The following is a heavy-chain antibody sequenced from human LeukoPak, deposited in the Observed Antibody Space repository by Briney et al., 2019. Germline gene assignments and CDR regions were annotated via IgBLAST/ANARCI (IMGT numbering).Heavy chain of an antibody. J-gene: IGHJ5*02. CDR2: ISYDGSNK. D-gene: IGHD5-12*01. CDR1: GFTFSSYA. Sequence: GRSLRLSCAASGFTFSSYAMHWVRQAPGKGLEWVAVISYDGSNKYYADSVKGRFTISRDNSKNTLYLQMNSLRAEDTAVYYCARVPQGGYSGYDDPWFDPWGQGTLVTVSS. CDR3: ARVPQGGYSGYDDPWFDP. V-gene: IGHV3-30-3*01.